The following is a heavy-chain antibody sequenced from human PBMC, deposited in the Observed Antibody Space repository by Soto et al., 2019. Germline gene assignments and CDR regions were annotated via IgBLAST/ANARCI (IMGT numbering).Heavy chain of an antibody. V-gene: IGHV3-33*01. CDR1: GFTFSSNG. J-gene: IGHJ4*02. Sequence: VQLVESGGGVVQPGTSLRLSCAASGFTFSSNGMHWVRQAPGKGLEWVAVIWYDGSNKYYADSLKGRFTISRDNSKNTLYLQMSNLRADDTAVYYCATDFYGSGSEPPFDYWGQGTLVTVSS. CDR2: IWYDGSNK. CDR3: ATDFYGSGSEPPFDY. D-gene: IGHD3-10*01.